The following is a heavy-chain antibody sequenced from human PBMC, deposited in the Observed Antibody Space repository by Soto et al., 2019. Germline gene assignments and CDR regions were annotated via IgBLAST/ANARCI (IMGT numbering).Heavy chain of an antibody. Sequence: SETLSLTCSVSGGSISSIDYFWSWIRQPPGKGLEWIGFIYHTGTTYYNPSLRSRVTISIDTSKSQFSMKLNSVTAADTAVYYCARVMAAMQNWLDPWGQGTLVAVSS. CDR1: GGSISSIDYF. CDR2: IYHTGTT. J-gene: IGHJ5*02. D-gene: IGHD2-2*01. V-gene: IGHV4-30-4*01. CDR3: ARVMAAMQNWLDP.